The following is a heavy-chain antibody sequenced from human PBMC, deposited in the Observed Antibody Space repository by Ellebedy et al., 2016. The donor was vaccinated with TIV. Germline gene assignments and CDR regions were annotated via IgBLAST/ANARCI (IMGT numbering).Heavy chain of an antibody. CDR3: ARDSGRRNSWDTDY. V-gene: IGHV3-7*03. CDR2: IKEDGSEA. D-gene: IGHD3-10*01. CDR1: GFTFSGYW. J-gene: IGHJ4*02. Sequence: GESLKISCAASGFTFSGYWMSWVRQAPGKGLEWVANIKEDGSEAYYVDSVKGRFTISRDNSRNTLYLQINSLRAEDTAMYYCARDSGRRNSWDTDYWGQGTQVTVSS.